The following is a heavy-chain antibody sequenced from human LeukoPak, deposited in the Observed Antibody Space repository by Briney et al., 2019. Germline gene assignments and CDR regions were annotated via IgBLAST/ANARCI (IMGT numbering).Heavy chain of an antibody. CDR2: IKSKTDGGTT. CDR3: TTSLGSGSRNKYYFDY. Sequence: PGGSLRLSCAASGFTFSNAWMSWGRQAPGKGLEWVGRIKSKTDGGTTDYAAPVKGRFTISRDDSKNTLYLQMNSLKTEDTAMYYCTTSLGSGSRNKYYFDYWGQGTLLTVSS. D-gene: IGHD3-10*01. CDR1: GFTFSNAW. V-gene: IGHV3-15*01. J-gene: IGHJ4*02.